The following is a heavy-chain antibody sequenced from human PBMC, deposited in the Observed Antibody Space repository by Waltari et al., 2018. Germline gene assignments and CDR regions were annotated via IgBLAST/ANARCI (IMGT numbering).Heavy chain of an antibody. CDR2: IYHSGST. D-gene: IGHD2-15*01. CDR1: GYSISSGYY. V-gene: IGHV4-38-2*01. Sequence: QVQLQESGPGLVKPSETLSLTCAVSGYSISSGYYWGWIRQPPGKGLEWIGSIYHSGSTYYNPSIKSRVTISVATSKNQFALKLSAVTAADTAVYYCARLGGEGMDYWGQGTLVTVSS. J-gene: IGHJ4*02. CDR3: ARLGGEGMDY.